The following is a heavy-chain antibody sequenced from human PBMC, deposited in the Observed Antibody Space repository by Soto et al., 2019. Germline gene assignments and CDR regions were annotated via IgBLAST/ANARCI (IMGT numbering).Heavy chain of an antibody. J-gene: IGHJ4*02. CDR3: AKVPKYSGYDSMFDD. CDR2: ISGSGGTT. Sequence: GGSLRLSCAASGLTFSSYAMNWVRQAPGKGLEWVSAISGSGGTTYYADSVKGRFTISRDNSKSTLYLQMNTLRAEDTAVYYCAKVPKYSGYDSMFDDWGQGTLVTVAS. V-gene: IGHV3-23*01. CDR1: GLTFSSYA. D-gene: IGHD5-12*01.